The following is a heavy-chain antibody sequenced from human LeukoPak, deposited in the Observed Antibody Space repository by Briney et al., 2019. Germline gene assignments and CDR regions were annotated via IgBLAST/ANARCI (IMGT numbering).Heavy chain of an antibody. J-gene: IGHJ4*02. D-gene: IGHD3-10*01. CDR2: INPSGGST. Sequence: ASVKVSCKASGYTFTNYYIHWARQAPGQGLEWMGIINPSGGSTTYAQKFQGRVTMTRDTSTSTVYMELSSLRSEDTAVYYCARDRYYGSGSYYELAYWGQGTLVTVSS. CDR1: GYTFTNYY. V-gene: IGHV1-46*01. CDR3: ARDRYYGSGSYYELAY.